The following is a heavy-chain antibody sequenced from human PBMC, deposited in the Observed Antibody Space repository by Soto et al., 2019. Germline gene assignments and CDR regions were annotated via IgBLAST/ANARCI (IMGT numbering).Heavy chain of an antibody. D-gene: IGHD3-3*01. Sequence: SETLSLTCTVSGGSISSSSYYWGWIRQPPGKGLEWIGSIYYSGSTYYNPSLKSRVTISVDTSKNQFSLKLSSVTAADTAVYYCARHDYDFWSGYDENYYYGMDVWGQGTTVT. CDR3: ARHDYDFWSGYDENYYYGMDV. CDR1: GGSISSSSYY. J-gene: IGHJ6*02. V-gene: IGHV4-39*01. CDR2: IYYSGST.